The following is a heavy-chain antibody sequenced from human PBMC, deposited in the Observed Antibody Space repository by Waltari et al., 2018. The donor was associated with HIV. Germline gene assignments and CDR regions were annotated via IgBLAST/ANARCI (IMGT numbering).Heavy chain of an antibody. Sequence: EVQLVESGGGLVKPGGSLRLSCAASGSTSRRYHLNWVRQAPGKWLEWVSSINYSSSHIDYADSLKGRFTISRDNAKNSLYLQMNSLRAEDTAVYYCARYGGYSGPTLDYWGQGTLVTVSS. CDR3: ARYGGYSGPTLDY. CDR2: INYSSSHI. D-gene: IGHD5-12*01. V-gene: IGHV3-21*01. J-gene: IGHJ4*02. CDR1: GSTSRRYH.